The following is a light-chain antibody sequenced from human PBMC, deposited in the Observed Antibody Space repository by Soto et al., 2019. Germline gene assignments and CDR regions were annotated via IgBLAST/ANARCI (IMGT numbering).Light chain of an antibody. Sequence: EIVLTQSPAILSMSPGERATLSCRASQSVSSYFAWYQQKPGQAPRLLIYDASNRATGVPARFSGSGSGTDFTLTIGSLEPEEFAVYYCQQRRYWPVTFGQGTKVEIK. CDR2: DAS. CDR1: QSVSSY. CDR3: QQRRYWPVT. V-gene: IGKV3-11*01. J-gene: IGKJ1*01.